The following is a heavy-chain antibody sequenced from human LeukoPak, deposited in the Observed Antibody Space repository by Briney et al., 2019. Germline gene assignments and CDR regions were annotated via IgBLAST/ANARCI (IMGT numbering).Heavy chain of an antibody. CDR1: GFTFSNHA. J-gene: IGHJ4*02. V-gene: IGHV3-23*01. Sequence: PGGSLRLSCAASGFTFSNHAMNWVRQAPGKGLEWVSTISGGGSTYYADSVKGRFTISRDNSKNTLYLQMNSLRAEDTAVYYCAKDGVLDYWGQGTLVTVSS. CDR2: ISGGGST. D-gene: IGHD3-16*01. CDR3: AKDGVLDY.